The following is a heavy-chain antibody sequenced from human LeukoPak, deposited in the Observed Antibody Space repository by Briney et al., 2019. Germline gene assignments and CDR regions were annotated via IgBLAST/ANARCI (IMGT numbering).Heavy chain of an antibody. D-gene: IGHD3-9*01. CDR2: ISAYNGNT. V-gene: IGHV1-18*01. J-gene: IGHJ4*02. CDR3: ARGYDILTGTFDY. Sequence: GASVKVSCKVSGYTLTELSMHWVRQAPGKGLEWMGWISAYNGNTNYAQKLQGRVTMTTDTSTSTAYMELRSLRSDDTAVYYCARGYDILTGTFDYWGQGTLVTVSS. CDR1: GYTLTELS.